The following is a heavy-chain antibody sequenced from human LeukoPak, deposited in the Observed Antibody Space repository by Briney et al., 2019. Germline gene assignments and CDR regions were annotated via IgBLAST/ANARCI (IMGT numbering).Heavy chain of an antibody. V-gene: IGHV3-15*01. CDR2: IKSKTGGGTT. J-gene: IGHJ3*02. Sequence: GGSLRLSCAASGFTFSNAWMSWVRQAPGKGLEWVGRIKSKTGGGTTDYAAPVKGRFTISRDDSKNTLYLQMNSLKTEDTAVYYCTTGRWRGDAFDIWGQGTMVTVSS. D-gene: IGHD3-10*01. CDR3: TTGRWRGDAFDI. CDR1: GFTFSNAW.